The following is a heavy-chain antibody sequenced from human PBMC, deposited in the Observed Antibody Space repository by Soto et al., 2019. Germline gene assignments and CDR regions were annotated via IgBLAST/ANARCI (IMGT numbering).Heavy chain of an antibody. D-gene: IGHD4-17*01. V-gene: IGHV4-31*03. CDR2: IYYSGST. J-gene: IGHJ4*02. CDR3: ARASVYGDYYFDY. Sequence: SETLSLTCTVSGDSINSGTYSWGWIRQHPGKGLEEIGNIYYSGSTYYNPSLKSRVTISVDTSKNQFSLKLSSVTAADTAVYYCARASVYGDYYFDYWGQGTLVTVSS. CDR1: GDSINSGTYS.